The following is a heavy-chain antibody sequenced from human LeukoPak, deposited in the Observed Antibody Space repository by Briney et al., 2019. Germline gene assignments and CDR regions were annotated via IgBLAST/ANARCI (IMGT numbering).Heavy chain of an antibody. CDR2: IHAAEVT. Sequence: PSDTLTLTCNVSGRPINVDYYTDYRSSIRQPAGKGLEWIGGIHAAEVTTYNPSFRSRVTLTLDKSLNQVSLHLASATAADTAVYYCARDLGINTGWYGFDYWGLGILVTVSS. V-gene: IGHV4-4*07. J-gene: IGHJ4*02. D-gene: IGHD6-19*01. CDR3: ARDLGINTGWYGFDY. CDR1: GRPINVDY.